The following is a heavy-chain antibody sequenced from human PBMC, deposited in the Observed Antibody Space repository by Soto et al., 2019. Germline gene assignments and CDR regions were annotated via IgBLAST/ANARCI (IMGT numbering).Heavy chain of an antibody. J-gene: IGHJ6*02. D-gene: IGHD2-15*01. CDR2: ISAYNGNT. Sequence: ASVKVSCKASGYTFTSYGISWVRQAPGQGLEWMGWISAYNGNTNYAQKLQGRVTMTTDTSTSTAYMELRSLRSEDTAVYYCAIDGYCSGGSCYTRPYYYGMDVRGQGTTVTVSS. V-gene: IGHV1-18*01. CDR3: AIDGYCSGGSCYTRPYYYGMDV. CDR1: GYTFTSYG.